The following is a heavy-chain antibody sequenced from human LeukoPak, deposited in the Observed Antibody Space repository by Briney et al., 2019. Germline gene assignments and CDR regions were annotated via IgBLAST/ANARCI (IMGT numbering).Heavy chain of an antibody. J-gene: IGHJ4*02. V-gene: IGHV3-48*03. D-gene: IGHD6-13*01. Sequence: PGGSLRLSCAASGFTLSSYEMNWVRLAPGKGLEWISHISRTGNSIYYADSVKGRFTISRDSAKNSLYLQMNSLRAEDTAVYYCARGPYSSNWYVDYWGQGTLVTVAS. CDR3: ARGPYSSNWYVDY. CDR1: GFTLSSYE. CDR2: ISRTGNSI.